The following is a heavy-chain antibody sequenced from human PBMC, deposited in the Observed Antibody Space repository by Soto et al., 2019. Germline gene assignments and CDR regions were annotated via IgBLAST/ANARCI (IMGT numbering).Heavy chain of an antibody. D-gene: IGHD2-2*02. J-gene: IGHJ4*02. CDR3: AKKYPGTRPFDY. V-gene: IGHV3-23*01. Sequence: GGSLRLSCAASGFTFSSFALSWVRQAPGKGLEWVSAISGSGDGTDYADAVKGRFTISRDNLKTTLYLQMNSLRAEDTALYYCAKKYPGTRPFDYWGQGTLVTVSS. CDR2: ISGSGDGT. CDR1: GFTFSSFA.